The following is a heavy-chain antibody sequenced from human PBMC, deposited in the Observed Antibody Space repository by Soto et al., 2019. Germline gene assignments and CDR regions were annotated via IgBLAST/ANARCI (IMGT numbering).Heavy chain of an antibody. D-gene: IGHD2-15*01. CDR1: RFNSSDYA. J-gene: IGHJ6*02. CDR2: ISGSGVNT. Sequence: GGSLRLSCAASRFNSSDYAMSWVRQAPGKGLEWVSSISGSGVNTYYPDSVKGRFTISRDISKNTLYLQMDSLRVDDTALYYCAKDRCSGGTCYSRYYHYGMDVWGQGTTVTVSS. V-gene: IGHV3-23*01. CDR3: AKDRCSGGTCYSRYYHYGMDV.